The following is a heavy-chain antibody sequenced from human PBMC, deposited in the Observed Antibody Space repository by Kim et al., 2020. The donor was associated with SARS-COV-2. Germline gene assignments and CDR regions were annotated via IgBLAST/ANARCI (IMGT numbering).Heavy chain of an antibody. CDR3: ARLSGDGYLDY. CDR1: GGSISSYY. J-gene: IGHJ4*02. Sequence: SETLSLTCTVSGGSISSYYWSWIRQPPGKGLEWIGYIYYSGSTNYNPPLKSRVTISVDTSKNQFSLKLSSVTAADTAVYYCARLSGDGYLDYWGQGTLVTVSS. V-gene: IGHV4-59*01. CDR2: IYYSGST.